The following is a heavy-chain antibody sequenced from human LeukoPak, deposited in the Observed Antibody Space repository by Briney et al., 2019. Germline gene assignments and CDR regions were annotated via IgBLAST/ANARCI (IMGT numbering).Heavy chain of an antibody. CDR1: GGSISSGGYY. CDR2: IYYSGST. Sequence: SETLSLTCTVSGGSISSGGYYWSWLRQHPGKGLEWIGYIYYSGSTYYNPSLKSRVTISVDTSKNQFSLKLSSVTAADTAVYYCARVSSTSAYYWGQGTLVTVSS. CDR3: ARVSSTSAYY. J-gene: IGHJ4*02. V-gene: IGHV4-31*03. D-gene: IGHD2-2*01.